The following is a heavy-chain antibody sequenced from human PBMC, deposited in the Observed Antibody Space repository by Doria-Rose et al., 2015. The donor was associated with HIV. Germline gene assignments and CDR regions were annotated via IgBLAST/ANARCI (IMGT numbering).Heavy chain of an antibody. CDR1: GVSLSGPGMG. CDR3: ARIKSSRWYHKYYFDF. J-gene: IGHJ4*02. V-gene: IGHV2-26*01. CDR2: IFSEDER. D-gene: IGHD6-13*01. Sequence: QVTLKESGPVLVKPTETLTLTCTVSGVSLSGPGMGVSWIRQPPGKALEWLANIFSEDERSYKTSLKSRLTISRGTPKSQVVLTMTDMDPVDTATYYCARIKSSRWYHKYYFDFWGQGTLVIVSA.